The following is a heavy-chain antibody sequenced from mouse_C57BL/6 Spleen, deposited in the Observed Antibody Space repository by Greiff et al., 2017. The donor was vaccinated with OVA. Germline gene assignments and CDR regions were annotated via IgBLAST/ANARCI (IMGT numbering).Heavy chain of an antibody. CDR2: IYPGSGNT. CDR1: GYTFTDYY. CDR3: ARSGYYGSSYVGDY. V-gene: IGHV1-76*01. J-gene: IGHJ2*01. D-gene: IGHD1-1*01. Sequence: QVQLKESGAELVRPGASVKLSCKASGYTFTDYYINWVKQRPGQGLEWIARIYPGSGNTYYNEKFKGKATLTAEKSSSTAYMQLSSLTSEDSAVYFCARSGYYGSSYVGDYWGQGTTLTVSS.